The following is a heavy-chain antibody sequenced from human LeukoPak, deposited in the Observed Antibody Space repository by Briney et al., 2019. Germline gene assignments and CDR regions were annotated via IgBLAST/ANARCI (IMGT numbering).Heavy chain of an antibody. Sequence: ASVKVSCKASGFTFTSSAMQWVRQARGQRLEWIGWIVVGSGNTNYAQKFQERVTITRDMSTSTAYMELSSLRSEDTAVYYCARGYDSSGSDYWGQGTLVTVSS. D-gene: IGHD3-22*01. V-gene: IGHV1-58*02. CDR1: GFTFTSSA. J-gene: IGHJ4*02. CDR2: IVVGSGNT. CDR3: ARGYDSSGSDY.